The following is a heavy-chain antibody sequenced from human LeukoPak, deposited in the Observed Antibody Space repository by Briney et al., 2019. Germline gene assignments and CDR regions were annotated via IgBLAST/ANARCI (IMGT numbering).Heavy chain of an antibody. Sequence: GGSLRLSCAASGFTFSNYVMSWVRQAPGKGLEWVSTISNSGGRTYYADSVKGRFTISRDNSKNTLYLQMNNLRAEDTAVYYCAKDRYDFWSGYSSLPFDYWGQGTLVTVSS. CDR2: ISNSGGRT. V-gene: IGHV3-23*01. CDR1: GFTFSNYV. J-gene: IGHJ4*02. CDR3: AKDRYDFWSGYSSLPFDY. D-gene: IGHD3-3*01.